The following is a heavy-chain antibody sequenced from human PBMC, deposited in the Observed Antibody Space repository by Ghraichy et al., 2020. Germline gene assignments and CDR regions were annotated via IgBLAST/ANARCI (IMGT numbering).Heavy chain of an antibody. V-gene: IGHV3-66*01. CDR2: IYSGGST. D-gene: IGHD1-26*01. J-gene: IGHJ4*02. CDR3: ASGSVGATSGLDY. CDR1: GFTVSSNY. Sequence: GGSLRLSCAASGFTVSSNYMSWVRQAPGKGLEWVSVIYSGGSTYYADSVKGRFTISRDNSKNTLYLQMNSLRAEDTAVYYCASGSVGATSGLDYWGQGTLVTVSS.